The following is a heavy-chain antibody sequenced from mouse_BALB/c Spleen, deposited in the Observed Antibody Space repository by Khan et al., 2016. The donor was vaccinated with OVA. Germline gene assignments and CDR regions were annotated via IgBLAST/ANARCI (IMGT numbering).Heavy chain of an antibody. CDR3: ARKWLLRAMDY. CDR1: GFNIKDTY. D-gene: IGHD2-3*01. J-gene: IGHJ4*01. Sequence: VQLQQSGAELVKPGASVKLSCTASGFNIKDTYMHWVKQRPEQGLEWIGRIDPANGNTKYDPKLQGQATITADTSSNTAYLQLSSLTSEDTAVYYGARKWLLRAMDYWGQGTSVTVSS. CDR2: IDPANGNT. V-gene: IGHV14-3*02.